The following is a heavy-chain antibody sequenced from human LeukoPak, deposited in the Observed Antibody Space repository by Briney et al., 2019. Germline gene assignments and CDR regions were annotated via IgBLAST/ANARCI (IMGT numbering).Heavy chain of an antibody. CDR3: ARDGSCSSTSCPNWFDP. D-gene: IGHD2-2*01. CDR1: GGSFSGYY. J-gene: IGHJ5*02. Sequence: SETLSLTCAVYGGSFSGYYWSWIRQPPGKGLEWIGEINHSGSTNYNPSLKSRVTISVGTSKNQFSLKLSSVTAADTAVYYCARDGSCSSTSCPNWFDPWGQGTLVTVSS. CDR2: INHSGST. V-gene: IGHV4-34*01.